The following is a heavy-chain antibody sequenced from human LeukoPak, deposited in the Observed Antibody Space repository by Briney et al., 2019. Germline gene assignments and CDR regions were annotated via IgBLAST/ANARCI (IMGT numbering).Heavy chain of an antibody. CDR2: INPNSGGT. CDR3: AREYSSSPWYFDV. J-gene: IGHJ2*01. D-gene: IGHD6-6*01. CDR1: EYTFTGYY. Sequence: ASVKVSCKASEYTFTGYYMHWVRQAPGQGLEWMGRINPNSGGTNYAQKFQGRVTMTRDTSISTAYMELSRLRSDDTAVYYCAREYSSSPWYFDVWGRGTLVTVSS. V-gene: IGHV1-2*06.